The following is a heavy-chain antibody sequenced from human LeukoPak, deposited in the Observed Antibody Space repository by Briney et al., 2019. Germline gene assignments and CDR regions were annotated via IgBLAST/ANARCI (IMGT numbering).Heavy chain of an antibody. Sequence: ASVKVSCKASGYTFTGYYMHWVRQAPGQGLEWMGWINPNSGGTNYAQKFQGRVTMTRDTSISTAYMELSRLRSDDTAVYYCARAGILYYGSGSYYSGWGQGTLVTVSS. V-gene: IGHV1-2*02. CDR2: INPNSGGT. CDR1: GYTFTGYY. D-gene: IGHD3-10*01. CDR3: ARAGILYYGSGSYYSG. J-gene: IGHJ4*02.